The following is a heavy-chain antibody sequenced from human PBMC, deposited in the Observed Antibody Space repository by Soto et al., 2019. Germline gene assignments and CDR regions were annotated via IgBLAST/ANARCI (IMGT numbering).Heavy chain of an antibody. D-gene: IGHD3-3*01. V-gene: IGHV1-8*01. CDR3: ARAGTIFGVVIIDYYYYMDV. Sequence: GASVKVSCKASGYTFTSYDINWVRQATGQGLEWMGWMNPNSGNTGYAQKFQGRVTMTRNTSISTAYMELSSLGSEDTAVYYCARAGTIFGVVIIDYYYYMDVWGKGTTVTVSS. CDR1: GYTFTSYD. J-gene: IGHJ6*03. CDR2: MNPNSGNT.